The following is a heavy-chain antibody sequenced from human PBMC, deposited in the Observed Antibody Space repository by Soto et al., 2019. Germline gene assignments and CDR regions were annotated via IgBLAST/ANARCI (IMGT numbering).Heavy chain of an antibody. Sequence: LSLTCTVSGGSISSYYWSWIRQPAGKGLEWIGRIYTSGSTNYNPSLKSRVTMSVDTSKNQFSLKLSSVTAADTAVYYCASSYYDSSGYFPFDYWGQGTLVTVSS. CDR1: GGSISSYY. CDR3: ASSYYDSSGYFPFDY. V-gene: IGHV4-4*07. CDR2: IYTSGST. D-gene: IGHD3-22*01. J-gene: IGHJ4*02.